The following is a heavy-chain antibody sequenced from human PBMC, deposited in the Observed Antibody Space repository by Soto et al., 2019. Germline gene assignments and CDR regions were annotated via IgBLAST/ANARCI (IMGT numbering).Heavy chain of an antibody. CDR1: GFTFSSYG. V-gene: IGHV3-30*18. CDR3: AKELRFLEWLPKYGMDV. D-gene: IGHD3-3*01. Sequence: PGGSLRLSCAASGFTFSSYGMHWVRQAPGKGLEWVAVISYDGSNKYYADSVKGRFTISRDNSKNTLYLQMNSLRAEDTAVYYCAKELRFLEWLPKYGMDVWGQGTTVTVSS. CDR2: ISYDGSNK. J-gene: IGHJ6*02.